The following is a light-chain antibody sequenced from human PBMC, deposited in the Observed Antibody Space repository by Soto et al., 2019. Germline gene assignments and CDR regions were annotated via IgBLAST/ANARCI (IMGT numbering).Light chain of an antibody. V-gene: IGKV3-15*01. Sequence: EIVMTQSPVTLSVSPGERATLSCRASQSVTNSYLAWYQQKPGQAPRLLIFGASTRAAGIPARFSGSGSGTEFTLTISSLQSEDFEVYYCQQYSNWPLTFGGGTKVDIK. CDR1: QSVTNSY. CDR3: QQYSNWPLT. J-gene: IGKJ4*01. CDR2: GAS.